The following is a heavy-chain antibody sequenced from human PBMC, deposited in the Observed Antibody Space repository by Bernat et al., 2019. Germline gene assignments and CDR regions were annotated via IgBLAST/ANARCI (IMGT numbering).Heavy chain of an antibody. J-gene: IGHJ5*01. CDR1: GVSISISAYY. V-gene: IGHV4-39*02. CDR3: ERRGSSSRRNGFDY. CDR2: SYYSWRT. D-gene: IGHD6-6*01. Sequence: QHQLYDSGPRLVKPSETLSLTCTCSGVSISISAYYLDWIRHPSGKGLEWIGRSYYSWRTYYNPSLRSRFCISVDTSRNNISVKLRYVTAADTAAYYCERRGSSSRRNGFDYWGQGTLVTVSS.